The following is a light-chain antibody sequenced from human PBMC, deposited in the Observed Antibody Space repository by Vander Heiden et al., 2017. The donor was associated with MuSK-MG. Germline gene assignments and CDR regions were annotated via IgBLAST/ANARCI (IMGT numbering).Light chain of an antibody. Sequence: ILISQSPAALSVSAGERATITCRASQSVSNNLAWYQQKPGQAPKLLIYAAYTRDTGIPARFSGSGSGTEFTLTISSLQPEDFAAYYCQQCNSWPITFGGGTRLEIK. CDR1: QSVSNN. CDR2: AAY. V-gene: IGKV3-15*01. J-gene: IGKJ4*01. CDR3: QQCNSWPIT.